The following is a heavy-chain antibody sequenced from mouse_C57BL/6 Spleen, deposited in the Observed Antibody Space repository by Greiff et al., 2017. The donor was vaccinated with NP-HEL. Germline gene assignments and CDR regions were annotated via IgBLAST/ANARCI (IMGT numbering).Heavy chain of an antibody. CDR2: ISDGGSYT. J-gene: IGHJ1*03. CDR1: GFTFSSYA. V-gene: IGHV5-4*01. D-gene: IGHD2-10*02. Sequence: EVQVVESGGGLVKPGGSLKLSCAASGFTFSSYAMSWVRQTPEKRLEWVATISDGGSYTYYPDNVKGRFTISRDNAKNNLYLQMSHLKSEDTAMYYCARDKGYGNYVDWYFDVWGTGTTVTVSS. CDR3: ARDKGYGNYVDWYFDV.